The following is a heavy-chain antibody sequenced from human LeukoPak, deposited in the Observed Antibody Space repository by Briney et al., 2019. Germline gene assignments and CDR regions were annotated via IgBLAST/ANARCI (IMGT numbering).Heavy chain of an antibody. CDR3: ARGGRRYSSGWYDS. J-gene: IGHJ5*01. V-gene: IGHV4-59*01. D-gene: IGHD6-19*01. Sequence: PSETLSLTCTVSGDSITNYYWSWIRQPPGKGLEWIGFTYYSGSTNYNPSLKSRVTISVDTSKNQFSLKLSSVTAADTAMYYCARGGRRYSSGWYDSWGQGTLVTVSS. CDR1: GDSITNYY. CDR2: TYYSGST.